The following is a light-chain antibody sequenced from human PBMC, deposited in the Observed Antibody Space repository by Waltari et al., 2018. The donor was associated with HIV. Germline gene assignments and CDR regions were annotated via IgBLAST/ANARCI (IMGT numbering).Light chain of an antibody. Sequence: EIVLTQSPATLPLSPGERANLSCRASHSVSTYLAWYQQKPGQAPRLLIFDASNRATGVPPRFSGSGSGTDFTLTISSLEPEDFAVYYCQQRTNWPQNTFGGGTKVEIK. CDR3: QQRTNWPQNT. V-gene: IGKV3-11*01. CDR1: HSVSTY. CDR2: DAS. J-gene: IGKJ4*01.